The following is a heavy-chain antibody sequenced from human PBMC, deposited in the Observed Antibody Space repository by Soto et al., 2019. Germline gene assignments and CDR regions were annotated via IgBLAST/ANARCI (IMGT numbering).Heavy chain of an antibody. CDR1: GFTFSSYD. Sequence: EVQLVESGGGLVQPGGSLRLSCAASGFTFSSYDMSWVRQAPGRGLEWVSYISKSESPIYYADSVKGRFTISRDNARNALYLQMNSLRDDDTAVYYCARGFSYASLGYWGQGTRITASS. CDR3: ARGFSYASLGY. D-gene: IGHD5-18*01. CDR2: ISKSESPI. V-gene: IGHV3-48*02. J-gene: IGHJ4*02.